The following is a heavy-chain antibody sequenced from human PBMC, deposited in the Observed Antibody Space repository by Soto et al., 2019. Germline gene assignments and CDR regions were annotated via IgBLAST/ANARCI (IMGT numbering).Heavy chain of an antibody. D-gene: IGHD6-19*01. V-gene: IGHV4-39*01. CDR3: ANIAVAGDTFDY. Sequence: PSETLSLTCTVSGGSISSSSYYWGWIRQPPGKGLEWIGSIYYSGSTYYNPSLRSRVTISVDTSKNQFSLKLSSVTAADTAVYYCANIAVAGDTFDYWGQGTLVTVSS. CDR1: GGSISSSSYY. J-gene: IGHJ4*02. CDR2: IYYSGST.